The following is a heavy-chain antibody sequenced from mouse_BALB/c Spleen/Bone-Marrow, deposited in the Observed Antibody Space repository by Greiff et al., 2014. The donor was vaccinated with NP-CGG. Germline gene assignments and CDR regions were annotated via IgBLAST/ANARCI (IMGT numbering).Heavy chain of an antibody. J-gene: IGHJ3*01. CDR2: TYPGSGST. V-gene: IGHV1-76*01. CDR3: ASGVTTGWFVY. D-gene: IGHD2-2*01. CDR1: GYIFTSYW. Sequence: VKLVESGAELVRPGASVKLSCKTSGYIFTSYWIHWVKQRSGQGLEWIARTYPGSGSTYYNEKFEGKATLTADKSSSTAYMQLSSLKSEDSAVYFCASGVTTGWFVYWGQGTLVTVSA.